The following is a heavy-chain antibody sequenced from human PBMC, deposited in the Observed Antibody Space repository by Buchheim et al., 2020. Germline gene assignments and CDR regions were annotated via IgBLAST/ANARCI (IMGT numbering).Heavy chain of an antibody. Sequence: QVQLVESGGGVVQPGRSLRLSCAASGFTFSSYAMHWVRQAPGKGLEWVAVISYDGSNKYYADSVKGRFTISSDNSKNTLYLQMNSLRAEDTAVYYCARAADDSSWYGYYFDYWGQGTL. V-gene: IGHV3-30*04. D-gene: IGHD6-13*01. CDR2: ISYDGSNK. J-gene: IGHJ4*02. CDR3: ARAADDSSWYGYYFDY. CDR1: GFTFSSYA.